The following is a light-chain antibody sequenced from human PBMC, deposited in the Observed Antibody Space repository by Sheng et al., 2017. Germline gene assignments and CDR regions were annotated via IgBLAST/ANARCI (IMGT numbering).Light chain of an antibody. V-gene: IGKV3-15*01. CDR2: GAS. CDR3: QQFISFPGT. CDR1: QSVSSN. Sequence: EIVMTQSPATLSVSPGERATLSCRASQSVSSNLAWYQQKPGQAPRLLIYGASTRATGIPARFSGSGSGTEFTLTISSLQSEDFAVYYCQQFISFPGTFGQGTKVEIK. J-gene: IGKJ1*01.